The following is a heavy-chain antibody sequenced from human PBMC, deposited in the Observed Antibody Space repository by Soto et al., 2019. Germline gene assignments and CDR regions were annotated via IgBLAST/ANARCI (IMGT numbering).Heavy chain of an antibody. CDR3: AFYYYDSSGYQGAFDI. CDR1: GFTFSSYG. Sequence: GGSLRLSCAASGFTFSSYGMHWVRQAPGKGLEWVAVISYDGSNKYYADSVKGRFTISRDNSKNTLYLQMNSQRAEETAVYYCAFYYYDSSGYQGAFDIWGQGTMVTVSS. CDR2: ISYDGSNK. D-gene: IGHD3-22*01. V-gene: IGHV3-30*03. J-gene: IGHJ3*02.